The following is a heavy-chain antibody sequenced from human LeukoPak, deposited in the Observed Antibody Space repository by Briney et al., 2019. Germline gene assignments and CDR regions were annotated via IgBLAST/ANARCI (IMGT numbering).Heavy chain of an antibody. Sequence: PSETLSLTCTVSGGSISSYDWSWIRQPAGKGLEWIGRISTSENTNYNPSLKSRVTMSVDTSKNQFSLKLSSVTAADTAVYYCAGAAFYQLLYIDYWGQGTLVTVSS. D-gene: IGHD2-2*02. J-gene: IGHJ4*02. CDR3: AGAAFYQLLYIDY. CDR1: GGSISSYD. CDR2: ISTSENT. V-gene: IGHV4-4*07.